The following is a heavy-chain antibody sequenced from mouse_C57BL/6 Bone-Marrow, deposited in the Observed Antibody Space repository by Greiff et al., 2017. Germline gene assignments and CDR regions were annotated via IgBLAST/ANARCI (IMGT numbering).Heavy chain of an antibody. CDR1: GFTFSSYG. J-gene: IGHJ3*01. D-gene: IGHD1-1*01. CDR3: AILGVYYVAWFAY. V-gene: IGHV5-6*01. CDR2: ISSGGSYT. Sequence: EVQLVESGGDLVKPGGSLKLSCAASGFTFSSYGMSWVRQTPDQRLEWVATISSGGSYTYYPDSVKGRFTISRDNAKNTLYLQMSSLKSEYTAMYYCAILGVYYVAWFAYWGQGALVTVAA.